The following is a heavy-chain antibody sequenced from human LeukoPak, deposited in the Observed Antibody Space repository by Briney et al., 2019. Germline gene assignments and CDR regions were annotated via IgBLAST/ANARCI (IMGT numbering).Heavy chain of an antibody. CDR3: ARGSTVAKYYYYGMDV. CDR2: TRYDGRDK. V-gene: IGHV3-30*02. D-gene: IGHD4-17*01. Sequence: GGSLRLSCAASGFTFSSCGMHWVRQAPGKGLEWVSFTRYDGRDKYYADSVKGRFTISRDNSKNTLYLQMNSLRAEDTAVYYRARGSTVAKYYYYGMDVWGQGTTVTVSS. J-gene: IGHJ6*02. CDR1: GFTFSSCG.